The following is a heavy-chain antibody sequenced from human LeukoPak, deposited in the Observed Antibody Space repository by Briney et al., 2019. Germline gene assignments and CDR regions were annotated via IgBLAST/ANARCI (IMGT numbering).Heavy chain of an antibody. CDR1: GFTFRAYG. V-gene: IGHV3-30*18. J-gene: IGHJ4*02. D-gene: IGHD6-13*01. CDR3: AKEGDISSSWYLSNYFDY. Sequence: QPGRSLRLSCAASGFTFRAYGMHWVRQAPGKGLEWLAIISYDGSNTYYADSVKGRFTIPRDNSKNTLYLQMDSLRAEDTAVYYCAKEGDISSSWYLSNYFDYWGQGTLVTVSS. CDR2: ISYDGSNT.